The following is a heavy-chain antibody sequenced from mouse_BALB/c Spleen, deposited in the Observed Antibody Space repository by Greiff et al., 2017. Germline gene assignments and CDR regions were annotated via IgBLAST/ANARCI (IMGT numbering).Heavy chain of an antibody. CDR3: ARDAGGNYPLAY. CDR1: GFTFSDYY. J-gene: IGHJ3*01. D-gene: IGHD2-1*01. V-gene: IGHV5-4*02. CDR2: ISDGGSYT. Sequence: EVQRVESGGGLVKPGGSLKLSCAASGFTFSDYYMYWVRQTPEKRLEWVATISDGGSYTYYPDSVKGRFTISRDNAKNNLYLQMSSLKSEDTAMYYCARDAGGNYPLAYWGQGTLVTVSA.